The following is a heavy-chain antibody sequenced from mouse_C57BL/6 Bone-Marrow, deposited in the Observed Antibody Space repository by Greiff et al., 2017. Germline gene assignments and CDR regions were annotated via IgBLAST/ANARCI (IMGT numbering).Heavy chain of an antibody. CDR3: ARLGLVPYYFDY. CDR2: IDPSDSYT. D-gene: IGHD3-3*01. J-gene: IGHJ2*01. CDR1: GYTFTSYW. Sequence: QVQLQQPGAELVRPGTSVKLSCKASGYTFTSYWMHWVKQRPGQGLEWIGVIDPSDSYTNYNQKFKGKATLTVDTSSSTAYMQLSSLTSEDSAVYYCARLGLVPYYFDYWGQGTTLTVSS. V-gene: IGHV1-59*01.